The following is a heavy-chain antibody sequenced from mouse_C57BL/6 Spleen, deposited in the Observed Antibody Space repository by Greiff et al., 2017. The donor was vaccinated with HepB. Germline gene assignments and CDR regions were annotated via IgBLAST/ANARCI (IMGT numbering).Heavy chain of an antibody. CDR2: IRNKANGYTT. J-gene: IGHJ2*01. Sequence: EVKVVESGGGLVQPGGSLSLSCAASGFTFTDYYMSWVRQPPGKALEWLGFIRNKANGYTTEYSASVKGRFTISRDNSQSILYLQMNALRAEDSATYYCARDGGDYAGYYFDYWGQGTTLTVSS. CDR3: ARDGGDYAGYYFDY. V-gene: IGHV7-3*01. D-gene: IGHD2-4*01. CDR1: GFTFTDYY.